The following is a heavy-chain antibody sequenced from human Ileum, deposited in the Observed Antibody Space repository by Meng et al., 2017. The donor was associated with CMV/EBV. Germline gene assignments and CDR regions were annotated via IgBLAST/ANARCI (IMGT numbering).Heavy chain of an antibody. CDR3: ARGGPSSKWLDP. D-gene: IGHD2-15*01. CDR1: GGSIRSYY. CDR2: IYYTGRT. Sequence: GTVAGGSIRSYYWSWIRQPQGKGLEWIGYIYYTGRTNYNPSLKSRVTISIDTSKNQFSLNLPSVTAADTAVYYCARGGPSSKWLDPWGQGTLVTVSS. V-gene: IGHV4-59*01. J-gene: IGHJ5*02.